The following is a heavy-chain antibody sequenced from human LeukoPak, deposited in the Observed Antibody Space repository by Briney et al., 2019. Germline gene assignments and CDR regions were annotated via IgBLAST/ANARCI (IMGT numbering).Heavy chain of an antibody. D-gene: IGHD1-26*01. CDR2: IIPIFGTA. CDR3: ARSSGRGY. V-gene: IGHV1-69*01. Sequence: XXASXGTFSSYAISXVRQAPGQGLEWMGGIIPIFGTANYAQKFQGRVMITADESTSTAYMELSSLRSEDTAVYYCARSSGRGYWGQGTLVTVSS. CDR1: XGTFSSYA. J-gene: IGHJ4*02.